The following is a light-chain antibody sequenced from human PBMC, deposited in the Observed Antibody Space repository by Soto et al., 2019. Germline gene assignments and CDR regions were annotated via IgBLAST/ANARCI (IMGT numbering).Light chain of an antibody. J-gene: IGLJ2*01. V-gene: IGLV1-44*01. CDR1: SSNIVSNT. CDR2: DNN. CDR3: AAWDGSLNVVV. Sequence: VLTQPPSASGTPGQRVTISCSGSSSNIVSNTVNWYQQLPGTAPKLLIYDNNQRPSGVPDRFSGSKSGTSASLAISGLQSEDEADYYCAAWDGSLNVVVFGGGTKLTVL.